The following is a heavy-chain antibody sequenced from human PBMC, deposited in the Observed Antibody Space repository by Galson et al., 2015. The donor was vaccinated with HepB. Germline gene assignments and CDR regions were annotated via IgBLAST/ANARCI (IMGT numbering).Heavy chain of an antibody. J-gene: IGHJ2*01. D-gene: IGHD3-10*01. Sequence: SLRLSCAASGFTFSSYTMNWVRQAPGKGLESVSYISSTGTTMYYADSAKGRFTISRDNAQNSLYLQMNSLRDEDTAVDYCARVYFGSGSSSAYWYFDLWCRGALVTVSS. CDR3: ARVYFGSGSSSAYWYFDL. CDR1: GFTFSSYT. V-gene: IGHV3-48*02. CDR2: ISSTGTTM.